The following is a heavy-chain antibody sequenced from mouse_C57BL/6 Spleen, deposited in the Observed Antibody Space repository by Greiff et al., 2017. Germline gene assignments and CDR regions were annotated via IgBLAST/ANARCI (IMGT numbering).Heavy chain of an antibody. Sequence: QVQLQQSGAELVKPGASVKLSCTASGFTFTEYTIHWVKQRSGQGLEWIGWFYPGSGSIKYTAKFKDKATLTADKSSSTAYLELRSLTSEDSAVYVSARDDSSSYDAMDYWGQGTSVTVSS. CDR1: GFTFTEYT. J-gene: IGHJ4*01. V-gene: IGHV1-62-2*01. D-gene: IGHD3-2*02. CDR3: ARDDSSSYDAMDY. CDR2: FYPGSGSI.